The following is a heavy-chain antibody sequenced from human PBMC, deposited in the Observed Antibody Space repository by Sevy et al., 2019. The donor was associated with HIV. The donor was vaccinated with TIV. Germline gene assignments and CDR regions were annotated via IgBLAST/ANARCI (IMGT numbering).Heavy chain of an antibody. CDR1: GYTFTGYY. V-gene: IGHV1-2*06. J-gene: IGHJ3*02. CDR3: ARVSVTMVRGVIISDSSDAFDI. D-gene: IGHD3-10*01. Sequence: ASVKVSCKASGYTFTGYYMHWVRQAPGQGLEWMGRINPNSGGTNYAQKFQGRVTMTRDTSISTAYMELGRLRSEDTAVYYCARVSVTMVRGVIISDSSDAFDIWGQGTMVTVSS. CDR2: INPNSGGT.